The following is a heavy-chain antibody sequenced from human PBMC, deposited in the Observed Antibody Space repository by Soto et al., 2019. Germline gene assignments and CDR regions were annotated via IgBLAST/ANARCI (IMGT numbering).Heavy chain of an antibody. CDR2: IYYSGST. CDR1: GGSISSGGYY. CDR3: ARGVAEGENAFDI. V-gene: IGHV4-31*03. J-gene: IGHJ3*02. Sequence: SETLSLTCTVSGGSISSGGYYWSWIRQHPGKGLEWIGYIYYSGSTYYNPSLKSRVTISVDTSKNQFSLKLSSVTAADTAVYYCARGVAEGENAFDIWGQGTMVTVSS. D-gene: IGHD3-10*01.